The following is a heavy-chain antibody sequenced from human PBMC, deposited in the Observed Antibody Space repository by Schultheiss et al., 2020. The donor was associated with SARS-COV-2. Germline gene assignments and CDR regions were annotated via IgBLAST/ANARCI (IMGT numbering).Heavy chain of an antibody. V-gene: IGHV4-39*01. J-gene: IGHJ5*02. D-gene: IGHD4-17*01. CDR2: VYYSGST. Sequence: SQTLSLTCTVSGDSISSSSYYWGWIRQPPGKGLQWIGSVYYSGSTYYNPSLKSRVTISVDTSKNQFSLKLSSVTAADTAVYYCARLTVTTGADPWGQGTLVTVSS. CDR3: ARLTVTTGADP. CDR1: GDSISSSSYY.